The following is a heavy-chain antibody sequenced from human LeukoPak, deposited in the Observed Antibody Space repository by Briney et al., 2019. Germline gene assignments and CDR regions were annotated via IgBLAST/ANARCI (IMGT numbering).Heavy chain of an antibody. V-gene: IGHV3-23*01. CDR1: GFTFSSYA. Sequence: GGSLRLSCAASGFTFSSYAMSWVCQAPGKGLEWVSAISGSGGSTYYADSVKGRFTISRDNSKNTLYLQMNSLRAEDTAVYYCAKSAYCSGGSCYLDYWGQGTLVTVSS. CDR3: AKSAYCSGGSCYLDY. D-gene: IGHD2-15*01. J-gene: IGHJ4*02. CDR2: ISGSGGST.